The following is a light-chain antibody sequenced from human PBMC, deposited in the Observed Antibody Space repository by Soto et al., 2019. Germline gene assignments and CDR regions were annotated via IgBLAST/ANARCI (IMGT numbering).Light chain of an antibody. CDR1: SSDVGSYNL. J-gene: IGLJ1*01. V-gene: IGLV2-23*02. CDR2: EVS. Sequence: LTQPASVSGSPGRSITISCTGTSSDVGSYNLVSWYQQHPGKAPKLMIYEVSKRPSGVSNRFSGSKSGNTASLTISGLQAEDEADYYCCSYAGSSTYVFGTGTKVTVL. CDR3: CSYAGSSTYV.